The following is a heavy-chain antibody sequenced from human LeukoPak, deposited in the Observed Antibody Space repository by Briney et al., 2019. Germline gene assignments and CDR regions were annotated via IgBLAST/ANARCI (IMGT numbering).Heavy chain of an antibody. CDR3: ARVSRYFDWLSRLYYFDY. D-gene: IGHD3-9*01. V-gene: IGHV4-34*01. CDR2: INHSGST. CDR1: GFTFSSYA. Sequence: GSLRLSCAASGFTFSSYAMSWVRQPPGKGLEWIGEINHSGSTNYNPSLKSRVTISVDTSKNQFSLKLSSVTAADTAVYYCARVSRYFDWLSRLYYFDYWGQGTLVTVSS. J-gene: IGHJ4*02.